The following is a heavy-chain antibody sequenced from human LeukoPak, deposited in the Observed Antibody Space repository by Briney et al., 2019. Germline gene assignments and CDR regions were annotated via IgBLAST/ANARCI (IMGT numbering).Heavy chain of an antibody. D-gene: IGHD3-10*01. CDR3: AKARALGVRALYSYDMDV. CDR2: ISSTSSFI. V-gene: IGHV3-21*03. CDR1: GFTFSSYS. J-gene: IGHJ6*02. Sequence: GGSLRLSCVASGFTFSSYSMHWVRRAPGKGLEWVSVISSTSSFIYYGDSLKGRFTISRDNTKNSLSLQMNSLRPDDTALYYCAKARALGVRALYSYDMDVWGQGTTVTASS.